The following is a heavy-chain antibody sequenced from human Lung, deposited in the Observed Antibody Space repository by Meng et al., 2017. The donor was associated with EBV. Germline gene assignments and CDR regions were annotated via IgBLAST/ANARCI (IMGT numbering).Heavy chain of an antibody. J-gene: IGHJ4*02. CDR3: ARAVGLDN. CDR2: IGPSGSAK. V-gene: IGHV3-11*01. CDR1: GFTFTNYH. Sequence: HGQLVESGGGLVKPGGSLRLSCAASGFTFTNYHMTWVRQTPGKGLEWVSYIGPSGSAKFYADSVKGRFTISRDDAENSLYLQMNSLRVEDTAIYYCARAVGLDNWGQGTLVTVSS.